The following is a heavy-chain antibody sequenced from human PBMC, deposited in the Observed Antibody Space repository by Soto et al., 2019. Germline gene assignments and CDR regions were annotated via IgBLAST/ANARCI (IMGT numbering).Heavy chain of an antibody. CDR3: AKSDRWQGVLRDDFFDI. CDR2: ISYDGSDL. D-gene: IGHD3-16*01. Sequence: QVQLVESGGGVVQPGRSLRLSCAASGFNFRSYAMHWVRQAPGKGLEWVAAISYDGSDLYYTDSVKGRFTISRDNSENTLYVQMKSLRPEDTAVYYCAKSDRWQGVLRDDFFDIWGQGTTVTVSS. J-gene: IGHJ3*02. V-gene: IGHV3-30*18. CDR1: GFNFRSYA.